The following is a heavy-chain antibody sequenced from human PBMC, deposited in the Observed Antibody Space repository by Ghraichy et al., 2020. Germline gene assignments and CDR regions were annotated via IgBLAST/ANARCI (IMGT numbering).Heavy chain of an antibody. CDR3: ARRGYSSAFDD. CDR2: ISYSGST. CDR1: GGSISSSGYY. V-gene: IGHV4-39*01. D-gene: IGHD6-19*01. Sequence: SETLSLTCTVSGGSISSSGYYWGWIRQPPGKGLEWIGTISYSGSTYYSPSPKSRVTISVDTSMNQFSLNLRSMTAADTAVYYCARRGYSSAFDDWGRGTLVTVSS. J-gene: IGHJ4*02.